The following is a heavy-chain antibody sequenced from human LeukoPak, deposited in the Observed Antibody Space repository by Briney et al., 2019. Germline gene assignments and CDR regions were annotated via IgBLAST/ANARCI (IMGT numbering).Heavy chain of an antibody. V-gene: IGHV4-4*07. J-gene: IGHJ5*02. Sequence: PSETLSLTCTASGGSISSYYWSWIRQPPGKGLEWIGRIYTSGCTTYNPSLKSRVSMSVDTSKNQFSLKLSSVTAADPAVYYCARAVTRGDVVVPAAISGNWFDPWGQETLVTVSS. CDR1: GGSISSYY. CDR3: ARAVTRGDVVVPAAISGNWFDP. CDR2: IYTSGCT. D-gene: IGHD2-2*02.